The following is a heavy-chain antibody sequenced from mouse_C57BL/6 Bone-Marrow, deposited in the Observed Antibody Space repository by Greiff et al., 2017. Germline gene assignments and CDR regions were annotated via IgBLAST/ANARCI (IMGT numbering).Heavy chain of an antibody. D-gene: IGHD3-2*02. V-gene: IGHV1-11*01. CDR1: GYTFTDHI. CDR3: GKRGELRLLYAMDY. J-gene: IGHJ4*01. CDR2: IYPVSGET. Sequence: LQASGAELASPGASVTLSCKASGYTFTDHIMNWVKKRPGQGLEWIGRIYPVSGETNYNQKFMGKATFSVDRSSSTVYMVLNSLTSEDPAVYYCGKRGELRLLYAMDYWGQGTSVTVSS.